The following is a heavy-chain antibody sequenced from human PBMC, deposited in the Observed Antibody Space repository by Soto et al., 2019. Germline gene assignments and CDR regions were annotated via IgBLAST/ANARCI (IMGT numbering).Heavy chain of an antibody. D-gene: IGHD6-19*01. Sequence: QVKLVESGGGLVKPGGSLRLSCAASGLTFSDYYMSWIRQAPGKGLEWVSYISSSSSYTNYADSVKGRFTISRDNAKNSLYLQMNSLRAEDTAVYYCARSTYSSGWYVVVYWGQGTLVTVSS. V-gene: IGHV3-11*06. J-gene: IGHJ4*02. CDR1: GLTFSDYY. CDR3: ARSTYSSGWYVVVY. CDR2: ISSSSSYT.